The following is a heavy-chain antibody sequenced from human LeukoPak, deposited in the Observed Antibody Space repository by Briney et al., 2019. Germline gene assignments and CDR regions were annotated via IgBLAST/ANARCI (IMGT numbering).Heavy chain of an antibody. CDR3: SRSSYASSRINWFDP. CDR1: GGTFSSYA. D-gene: IGHD2-2*01. Sequence: SVKVSCKASGGTFSSYAISWVRQAPGQGLEWMGRIIPIFGTANYAQKFQGRVTITTDESTSTAYMELSSLRSEDTAVYYCSRSSYASSRINWFDPWGQGTLVTVSS. V-gene: IGHV1-69*05. J-gene: IGHJ5*02. CDR2: IIPIFGTA.